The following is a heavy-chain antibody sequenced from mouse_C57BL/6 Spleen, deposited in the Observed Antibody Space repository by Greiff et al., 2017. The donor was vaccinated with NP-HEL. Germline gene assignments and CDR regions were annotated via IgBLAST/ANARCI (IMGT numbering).Heavy chain of an antibody. CDR2: IYPGSGST. V-gene: IGHV1-55*01. J-gene: IGHJ3*01. CDR1: GYTFTSYW. D-gene: IGHD1-1*01. Sequence: VQLQQSGAELVKPGASVKMSCKASGYTFTSYWITWVKQRPGQGLEWIGDIYPGSGSTNYNEKFKSKATLTVDTSSSTAYMQLSSLTSEDSAVYYCARSFITTEIGFAYWGQGTLVTVSA. CDR3: ARSFITTEIGFAY.